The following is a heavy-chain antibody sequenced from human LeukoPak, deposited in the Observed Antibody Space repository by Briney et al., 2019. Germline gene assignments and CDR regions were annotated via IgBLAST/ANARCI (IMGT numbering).Heavy chain of an antibody. V-gene: IGHV3-23*01. Sequence: GGSLRLSCAASGFTFSSYAMSWVRQAPGKGLEWVSAISGSGSSTYYADSVKGRFTISRDNSKNTLYLQMHSLRAEGTAVYYCAKDAYASSWYSDYWGQGTLVTVSS. D-gene: IGHD3-22*01. J-gene: IGHJ4*02. CDR3: AKDAYASSWYSDY. CDR1: GFTFSSYA. CDR2: ISGSGSST.